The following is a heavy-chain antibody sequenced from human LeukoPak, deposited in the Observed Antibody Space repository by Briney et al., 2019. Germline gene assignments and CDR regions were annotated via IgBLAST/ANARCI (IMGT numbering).Heavy chain of an antibody. CDR3: ARGGAYYDSSGLHY. J-gene: IGHJ4*02. V-gene: IGHV4-31*03. CDR2: IYYSGST. Sequence: PSQTLSLTCTVSGGSISSGGYYWSWIRQHPGKGLEGIGYIYYSGSTYYNPSLKSRVTISVDTSKNQFSLKLSSVTAADTAVYYCARGGAYYDSSGLHYWGQGTLVTVSS. CDR1: GGSISSGGYY. D-gene: IGHD3-22*01.